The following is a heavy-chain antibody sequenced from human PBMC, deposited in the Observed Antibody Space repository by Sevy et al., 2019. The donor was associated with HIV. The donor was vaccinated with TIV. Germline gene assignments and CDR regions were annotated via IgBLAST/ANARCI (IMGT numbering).Heavy chain of an antibody. J-gene: IGHJ4*02. CDR2: INSRSTYI. CDR1: GFTFSSFS. CDR3: ARDPSPGITAIQGY. D-gene: IGHD2-21*02. Sequence: GGSLRLSCTASGFTFSSFSMSWVRQAPGKGLEWVASINSRSTYIYHADPVKGRFTISRDNAKNSLYLQMNSLRAEDTAVYYCARDPSPGITAIQGYWGPGTLVTVSS. V-gene: IGHV3-21*01.